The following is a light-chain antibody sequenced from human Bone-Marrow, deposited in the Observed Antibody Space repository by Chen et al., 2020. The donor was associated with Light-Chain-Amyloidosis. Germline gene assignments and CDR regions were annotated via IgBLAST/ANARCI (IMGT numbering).Light chain of an antibody. CDR3: QSVDTSNTFDVI. J-gene: IGLJ2*01. CDR1: ALPTQN. V-gene: IGLV3-25*03. CDR2: KDT. Sequence: SSELTQPPSVSVSPGQTARITCSADALPTQNTYWYQQRPGQAPILIIYKDTERPSGIPERFSGSSSGTEVTLTISGVQAEDEADYYCQSVDTSNTFDVIFGGGTKLTVL.